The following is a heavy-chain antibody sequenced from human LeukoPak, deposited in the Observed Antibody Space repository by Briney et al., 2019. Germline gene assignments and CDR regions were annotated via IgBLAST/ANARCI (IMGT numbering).Heavy chain of an antibody. Sequence: GGSLRLSCAASGFTFSSYAMSWVRQAPGKGLEWVSAISGSGGSTYYADSVKGRFTISRDNSKNTLYLQMNSLRAEDTAVYYCAKDSPPLTFYMGGFDYWGQGTLVTVSS. CDR1: GFTFSSYA. J-gene: IGHJ4*02. CDR3: AKDSPPLTFYMGGFDY. V-gene: IGHV3-23*01. CDR2: ISGSGGST. D-gene: IGHD3-16*01.